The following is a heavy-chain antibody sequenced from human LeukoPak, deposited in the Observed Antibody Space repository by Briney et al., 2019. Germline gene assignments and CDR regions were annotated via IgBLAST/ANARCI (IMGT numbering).Heavy chain of an antibody. J-gene: IGHJ6*03. CDR2: IYTSGST. CDR1: GGSISSYY. Sequence: SETLSLTCTVSGGSISSYYWSWIRQPAGKGLEWIGRIYTSGSTHYNPSLKSRVTISVDTSKNQFSLKLSSVTAADTAVYYCARDGLNTMVRGKIHXNYMDVXXXGTTV. CDR3: ARDGLNTMVRGKIHXNYMDV. D-gene: IGHD3-10*01. V-gene: IGHV4-4*07.